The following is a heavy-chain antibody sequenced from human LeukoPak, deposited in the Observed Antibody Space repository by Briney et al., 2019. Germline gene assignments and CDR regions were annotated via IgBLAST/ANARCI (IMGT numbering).Heavy chain of an antibody. CDR2: ITSGGVNT. CDR1: GFTFSSYA. D-gene: IGHD3-3*02. Sequence: GGSLRLSCAASGFTFSSYAMSWVRQAPGKGLEWVSSITSGGVNTYYATSVKGRFTISRDNAKNSLFLQMNSLRAEDTAIYYVARVREGSFGKKIFQHWGRGTRV. J-gene: IGHJ1*01. CDR3: ARVREGSFGKKIFQH. V-gene: IGHV3-21*01.